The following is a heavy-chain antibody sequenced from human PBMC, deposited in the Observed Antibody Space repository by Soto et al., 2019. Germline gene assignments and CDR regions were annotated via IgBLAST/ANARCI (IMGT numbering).Heavy chain of an antibody. D-gene: IGHD3-10*01. J-gene: IGHJ6*02. CDR3: ARSMVRGYGMDV. CDR1: GYTFTGYY. V-gene: IGHV1-2*04. Sequence: EASVKVSCKASGYTFTGYYMHWVRQAPGQGLEWMGWINPNSGGTNYAQKFQGWVTMTRDTSISTAYMELSRLRSDDTAVYYCARSMVRGYGMDVWGQGTTVTVSS. CDR2: INPNSGGT.